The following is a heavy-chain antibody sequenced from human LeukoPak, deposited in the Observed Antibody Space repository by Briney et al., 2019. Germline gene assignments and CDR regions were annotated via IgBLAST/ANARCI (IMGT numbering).Heavy chain of an antibody. CDR1: GYTFTSYV. CDR3: ARLRYSGAGDYYGMDV. CDR2: ISAYNGNR. Sequence: GASVRDSCKASGYTFTSYVISWVRQAPGQELEWMGGISAYNGNRKYAPKLQGRVTRATDTSTSTAYMELRRLRSDDKAVYSCARLRYSGAGDYYGMDVWGQGTTVTVSS. V-gene: IGHV1-18*01. J-gene: IGHJ6*02. D-gene: IGHD5-12*01.